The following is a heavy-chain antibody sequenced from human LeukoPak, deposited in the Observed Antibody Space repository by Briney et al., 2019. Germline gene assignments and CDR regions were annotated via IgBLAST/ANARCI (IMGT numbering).Heavy chain of an antibody. CDR3: ARYYDTRGFDP. CDR1: AFTFSSYS. CDR2: ISSSSSYI. Sequence: NPGGSLRLSCAASAFTFSSYSMNWVRQAPGKGLEWVSSISSSSSYIYYADSVKGRFTISRDNSKNTLYLQMNSLRAEDTAVYYCARYYDTRGFDPWGQGTLVTVSS. J-gene: IGHJ5*02. V-gene: IGHV3-21*04. D-gene: IGHD3-9*01.